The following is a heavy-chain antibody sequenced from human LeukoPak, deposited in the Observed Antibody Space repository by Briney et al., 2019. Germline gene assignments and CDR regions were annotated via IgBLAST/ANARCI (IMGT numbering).Heavy chain of an antibody. CDR1: GYSFTGYY. CDR2: INPNSGGT. CDR3: ARDIAVAGTNFDY. D-gene: IGHD6-19*01. V-gene: IGHV1-2*02. Sequence: ASVKVSCKASGYSFTGYYIHWVRQAPGQGLEWMGWINPNSGGTNYAQKFQGRVTMTRDTSISTAYMELSRLRSDDTAVYYCARDIAVAGTNFDYWGQGTLVTVSS. J-gene: IGHJ4*02.